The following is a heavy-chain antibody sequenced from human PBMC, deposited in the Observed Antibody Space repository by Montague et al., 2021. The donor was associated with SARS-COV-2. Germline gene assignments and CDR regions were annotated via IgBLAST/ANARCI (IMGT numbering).Heavy chain of an antibody. CDR3: AKNGGSGSLVYWYFDL. J-gene: IGHJ2*01. CDR2: IFGSGAGT. D-gene: IGHD2-8*01. Sequence: SLRLSCAASGFPFNTYTMTWVRQAPGKGLEWVSSIFGSGAGTYYADSVQGRFTISRDNSKNTLYLQLHGLRVEDTAVYYCAKNGGSGSLVYWYFDLWGRGTPVAVSS. CDR1: GFPFNTYT. V-gene: IGHV3-23*01.